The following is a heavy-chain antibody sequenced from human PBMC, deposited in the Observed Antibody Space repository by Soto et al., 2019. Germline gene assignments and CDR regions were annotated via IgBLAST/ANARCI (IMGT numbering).Heavy chain of an antibody. Sequence: QVQLVQSGAEVRKPGSSVKVSCMASGSTFSSYTVNWVRQAPGKGLEWIGRIIPVLTVTDYARRFQGRVTIPADRSAKAAYMELTSLPSEDTAVYYCAGRTDCGTDCCKKFYCGMDVWGQGTTVTVSS. CDR3: AGRTDCGTDCCKKFYCGMDV. CDR2: IIPVLTVT. D-gene: IGHD2-21*02. CDR1: GSTFSSYT. V-gene: IGHV1-69*02. J-gene: IGHJ6*02.